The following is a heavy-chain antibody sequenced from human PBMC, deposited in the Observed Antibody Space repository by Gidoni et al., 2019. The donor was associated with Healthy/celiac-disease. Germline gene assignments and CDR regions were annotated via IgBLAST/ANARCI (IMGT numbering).Heavy chain of an antibody. V-gene: IGHV3-23*01. D-gene: IGHD3-22*01. CDR1: GFTFSSYA. CDR2: SSGSGGST. CDR3: AKDYYDSSGYYGAFDI. Sequence: EVQLLESGGGLVQPGGSLRLSCAASGFTFSSYAMSWVRQAPGKGLEWVSASSGSGGSTYYEDSVKGRFTISRDNSKNTLYLQMNSLRAEDTAVYYCAKDYYDSSGYYGAFDIWGQGTMVTVSS. J-gene: IGHJ3*02.